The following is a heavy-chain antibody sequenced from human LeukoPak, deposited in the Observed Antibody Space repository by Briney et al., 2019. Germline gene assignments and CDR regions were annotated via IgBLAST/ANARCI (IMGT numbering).Heavy chain of an antibody. CDR2: ISWNSGSI. CDR1: GFTFDDYA. CDR3: AKDGGYSSGWLDDFDY. Sequence: GRSLRLSCAASGFTFDDYAMHWVRQAPGKGLEWVSGISWNSGSIGYADSVKGRFTISRDNAKNSLYLQMNSLRAEDTALYYCAKDGGYSSGWLDDFDYWGQGTLVTVSS. D-gene: IGHD6-19*01. V-gene: IGHV3-9*01. J-gene: IGHJ4*02.